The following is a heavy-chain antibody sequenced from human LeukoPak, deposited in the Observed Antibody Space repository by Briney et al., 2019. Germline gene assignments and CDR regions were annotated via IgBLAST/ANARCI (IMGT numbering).Heavy chain of an antibody. CDR1: GFTFSSYA. J-gene: IGHJ4*02. CDR3: ARAGPGRFFDY. V-gene: IGHV3-21*01. Sequence: PGGSLRLSCAASGFTFSSYAMHWVRQAPGKGLEWVSSISSSSSYIYYADSVKGRFTISRDNAKNSLYLQMNSLRAEDTAVYYCARAGPGRFFDYWGQGTLVTVSS. CDR2: ISSSSSYI. D-gene: IGHD2-15*01.